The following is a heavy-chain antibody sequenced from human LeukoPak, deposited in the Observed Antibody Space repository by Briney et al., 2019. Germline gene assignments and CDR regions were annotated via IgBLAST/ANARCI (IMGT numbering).Heavy chain of an antibody. CDR3: ARDGGYCSGGSCYNLDY. CDR2: ISSSSSYI. CDR1: GFTFSSYS. V-gene: IGHV3-21*01. J-gene: IGHJ4*02. Sequence: GGSLRLSCAASGFTFSSYSMNWVRQAPGKGREWVSSISSSSSYIYYADSVKGRFTISRDNAKNSLYLQMNSLRAEDTAVYYCARDGGYCSGGSCYNLDYWGQGTLVTVSS. D-gene: IGHD2-15*01.